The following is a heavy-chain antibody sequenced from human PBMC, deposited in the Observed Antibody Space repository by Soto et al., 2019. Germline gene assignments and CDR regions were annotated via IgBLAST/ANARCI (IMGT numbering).Heavy chain of an antibody. J-gene: IGHJ4*02. CDR3: AKDRGTQMMLAVWDS. Sequence: ASVKVSCKASGGTFSDYAFSWVRQAPGQRLEWMGGIVPIHGMKSYAQNFQGRVTLTADESTRRVYMELSGLTSKDTAVYYCAKDRGTQMMLAVWDSWGQGTKVRVSS. V-gene: IGHV1-69*10. CDR2: IVPIHGMK. D-gene: IGHD3-16*01. CDR1: GGTFSDYA.